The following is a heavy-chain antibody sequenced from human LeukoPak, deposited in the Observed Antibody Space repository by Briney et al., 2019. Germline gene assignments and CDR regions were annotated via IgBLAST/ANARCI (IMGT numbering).Heavy chain of an antibody. J-gene: IGHJ2*01. D-gene: IGHD3-3*01. CDR2: ISSSSSYI. Sequence: PGGSLRLSCAASGFTFSSYSMNWVRQAPGKGLEWVSSISSSSSYIYYADSVKGRFTISRDNAKNSLYLRMNSLRAEDTAVYYCARGTTNLEWAIVSRLRGYFDLWGRGTLVTVSS. CDR3: ARGTTNLEWAIVSRLRGYFDL. CDR1: GFTFSSYS. V-gene: IGHV3-21*01.